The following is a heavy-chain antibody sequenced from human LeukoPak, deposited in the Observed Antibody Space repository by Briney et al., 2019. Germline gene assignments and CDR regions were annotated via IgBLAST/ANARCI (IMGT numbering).Heavy chain of an antibody. V-gene: IGHV1-2*02. CDR3: ARAPGATTDYYYMDV. D-gene: IGHD1-26*01. J-gene: IGHJ6*03. CDR1: GYTSTGYY. Sequence: ASVKVSCKASGYTSTGYYMHWVRQAPGQGLEWMGWINPNSGGTNYAQKFQGRVTMTRDTSISTAYMELSRLRSDDTAVYYCARAPGATTDYYYMDVWGKGTTVTISS. CDR2: INPNSGGT.